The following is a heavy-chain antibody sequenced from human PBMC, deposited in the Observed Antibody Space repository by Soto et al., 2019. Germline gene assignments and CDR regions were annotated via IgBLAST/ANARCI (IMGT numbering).Heavy chain of an antibody. CDR3: ARVMVRGFLEWLGIWFDP. CDR2: INAGNGNT. D-gene: IGHD3-3*01. V-gene: IGHV1-3*01. Sequence: ASVKVSCKASGYTFTSYAMHWVRQAPGQRLEWMGWINAGNGNTKYSQKFQGRVTITRDTSASTAYMELSSLRSEDTAVYYCARVMVRGFLEWLGIWFDPGGQGTLVTVPS. CDR1: GYTFTSYA. J-gene: IGHJ5*02.